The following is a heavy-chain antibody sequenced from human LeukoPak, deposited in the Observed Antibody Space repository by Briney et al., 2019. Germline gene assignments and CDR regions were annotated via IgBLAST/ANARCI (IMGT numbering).Heavy chain of an antibody. J-gene: IGHJ6*03. CDR2: IYNDGYNK. CDR3: AKRGDYSNNFYIDV. V-gene: IGHV3-30*02. Sequence: PGGSLRPSCAASGFTFSTYGIHWVRQAPGKGLEWVAFIYNDGYNKYYADSVKGRFTISRDNSKNTVYLQMNSLSADDTAIFYCAKRGDYSNNFYIDVWGKGTTVTVFS. CDR1: GFTFSTYG. D-gene: IGHD4-11*01.